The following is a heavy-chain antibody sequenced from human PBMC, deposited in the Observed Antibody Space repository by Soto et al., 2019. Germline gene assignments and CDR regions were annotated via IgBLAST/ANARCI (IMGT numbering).Heavy chain of an antibody. CDR1: GFDFSTHA. CDR2: ITNTGITT. D-gene: IGHD4-17*01. V-gene: IGHV3-23*01. Sequence: GSLRLSCAASGFDFSTHALTWVRQAPGKGLEWLSSITNTGITTHYADSVKGRFTISRENSRNTLHLQLNNLRVDDTAVYYCAKGFDYGDTKRIDHWGQGTLVTVSS. CDR3: AKGFDYGDTKRIDH. J-gene: IGHJ4*02.